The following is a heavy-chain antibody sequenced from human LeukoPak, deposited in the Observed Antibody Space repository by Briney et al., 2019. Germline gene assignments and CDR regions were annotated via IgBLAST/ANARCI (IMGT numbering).Heavy chain of an antibody. V-gene: IGHV1-2*02. CDR3: ARAYSSGYFLLGY. CDR2: INPNSGGT. D-gene: IGHD3-22*01. CDR1: GYTFTGCY. Sequence: ASVKVSCKASGYTFTGCYMHWVRQAPGQGLEWMGWINPNSGGTNYAQKFQGRVTMTRDTSISTAYMELSRLRSDDTAVYYCARAYSSGYFLLGYWGQGTLVTVSS. J-gene: IGHJ4*02.